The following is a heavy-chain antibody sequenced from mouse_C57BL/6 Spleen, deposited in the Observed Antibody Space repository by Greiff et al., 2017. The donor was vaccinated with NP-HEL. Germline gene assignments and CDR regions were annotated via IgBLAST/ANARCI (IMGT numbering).Heavy chain of an antibody. J-gene: IGHJ2*01. CDR1: GFTFSDYG. D-gene: IGHD2-4*01. CDR3: ARGDYDCYFDY. CDR2: ISSGSSTI. Sequence: EVMLVESGGGLVKPGGSLKLSCAASGFTFSDYGMHWVRQAPEKGLEWVAYISSGSSTIYYADTVKGRFTISRDNAKNTLFLQMTSLMSEDTAMYYCARGDYDCYFDYWGQGTTLTVSS. V-gene: IGHV5-17*01.